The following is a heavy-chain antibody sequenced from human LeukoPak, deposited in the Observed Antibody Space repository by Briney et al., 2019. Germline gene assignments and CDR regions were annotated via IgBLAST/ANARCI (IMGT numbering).Heavy chain of an antibody. V-gene: IGHV3-11*04. CDR2: ISSSGSTI. D-gene: IGHD6-25*01. CDR1: GFTFSDYY. Sequence: PGGSLRLSCAASGFTFSDYYMSWTPQSPGKGLEWVSYISSSGSTIYYADSVKRRFTISRDNAKSSLYLQMNRLRAEDTAVYYCARGGGSWRWDYYYYYMDVWGKGTTVTVSS. CDR3: ARGGGSWRWDYYYYYMDV. J-gene: IGHJ6*03.